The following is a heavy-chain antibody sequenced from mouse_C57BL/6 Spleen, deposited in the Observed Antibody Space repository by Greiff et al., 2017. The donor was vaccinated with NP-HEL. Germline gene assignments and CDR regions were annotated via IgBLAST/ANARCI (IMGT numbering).Heavy chain of an antibody. Sequence: VKLMESGPGLVAPSQSLSITCTVSGFSLTSYGVSWVRQPPGKGLEWLGVIWGDGSTNYHSAIISRTSISQENSTSQFFLKLTRLQTDDTATYSCAKPGDYYGYFDVWGTGTTVTVSS. J-gene: IGHJ1*03. CDR2: IWGDGST. CDR3: AKPGDYYGYFDV. D-gene: IGHD2-4*01. V-gene: IGHV2-3*01. CDR1: GFSLTSYG.